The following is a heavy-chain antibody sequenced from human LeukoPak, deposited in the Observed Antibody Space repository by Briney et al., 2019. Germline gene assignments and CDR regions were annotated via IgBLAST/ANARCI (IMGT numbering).Heavy chain of an antibody. Sequence: GASVKVSCKASGYTFTSYDINWVRQATGRGLEWMGWMNPNSGNTGYAQKFQGRVTMTRNTSISTAYMELSSLRSEDTAVYYCATSYGIAAAGKDDYWGQGTLVTVSS. J-gene: IGHJ4*02. CDR3: ATSYGIAAAGKDDY. V-gene: IGHV1-8*01. CDR1: GYTFTSYD. D-gene: IGHD6-13*01. CDR2: MNPNSGNT.